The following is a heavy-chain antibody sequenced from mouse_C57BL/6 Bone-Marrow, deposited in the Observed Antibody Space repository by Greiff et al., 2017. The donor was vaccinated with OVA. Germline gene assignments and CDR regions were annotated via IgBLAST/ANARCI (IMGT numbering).Heavy chain of an antibody. CDR2: IYPGSGST. Sequence: QVQLQQPGAELVKPGASVKMSCKASGYTFTSYWITWVKQRPGQGLEWIGDIYPGSGSTNYNEKFKSKATLTVDTSSSTAYMQLSSLTSEDSAVYYCARREGYSNYAWFAYWGQGTLVTVSA. J-gene: IGHJ3*01. CDR1: GYTFTSYW. V-gene: IGHV1-55*01. D-gene: IGHD2-5*01. CDR3: ARREGYSNYAWFAY.